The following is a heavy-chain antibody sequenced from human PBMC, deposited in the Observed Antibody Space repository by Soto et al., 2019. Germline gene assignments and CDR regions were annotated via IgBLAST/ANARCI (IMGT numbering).Heavy chain of an antibody. D-gene: IGHD5-12*01. CDR1: GFTFSSYS. CDR2: ISSSSSTI. J-gene: IGHJ3*02. Sequence: EVQLVESGGGLVQPGGSLRLSCAASGFTFSSYSMNWVRQAPGKGLEWASYISSSSSTIYYADSVKGRFTISRDNAKNSLYLQMNSLRAEDTAVYYCAREIVATISGAFDIWGQGTMVTVSS. CDR3: AREIVATISGAFDI. V-gene: IGHV3-48*01.